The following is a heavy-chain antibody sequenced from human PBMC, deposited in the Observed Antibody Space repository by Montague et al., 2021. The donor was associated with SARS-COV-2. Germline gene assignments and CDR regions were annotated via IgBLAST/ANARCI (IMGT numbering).Heavy chain of an antibody. D-gene: IGHD3-9*01. CDR2: ISSSSSYI. Sequence: SLRLSCAASGFTFSSYSMNWVRQAPGKGLEWVSSISSSSSYIYYADSVKGRFTIPRDNAKNSLYLQMNSLRAEDTAVYYCARDLGILRYFDWLYEGGMDVWGQGTTVTVSS. J-gene: IGHJ6*02. CDR3: ARDLGILRYFDWLYEGGMDV. CDR1: GFTFSSYS. V-gene: IGHV3-21*01.